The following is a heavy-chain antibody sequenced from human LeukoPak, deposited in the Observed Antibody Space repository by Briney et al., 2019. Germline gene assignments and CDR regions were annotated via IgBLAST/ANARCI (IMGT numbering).Heavy chain of an antibody. CDR2: INHSGST. D-gene: IGHD3-3*01. J-gene: IGHJ4*02. CDR1: GGSFSGYY. CDR3: ARESEQYDFWSGYYTEYFDY. Sequence: SETLSLTCAVYGGSFSGYYWSWIRQPPGKGLEWIGEINHSGSTNYNPSLKSRVTISVDTSKNQFSLKLSSVTAADTAVYYCARESEQYDFWSGYYTEYFDYWGQGTLVTVSS. V-gene: IGHV4-34*01.